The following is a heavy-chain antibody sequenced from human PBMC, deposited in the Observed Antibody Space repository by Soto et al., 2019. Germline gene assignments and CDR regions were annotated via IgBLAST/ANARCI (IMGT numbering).Heavy chain of an antibody. V-gene: IGHV3-23*01. D-gene: IGHD2-15*01. CDR3: AKDRGYCSGGSCFEPFDY. CDR1: GFTFSSYA. Sequence: EVQLLESGGGLVQPGGSLRLSCAASGFTFSSYAMSWVRQAPGKGLEWVSAISGSGGSTYYADSVKGRFTISRDNSKNTLYLQMNSLRAEDTAVYYCAKDRGYCSGGSCFEPFDYWGQGTLVTVSS. J-gene: IGHJ4*02. CDR2: ISGSGGST.